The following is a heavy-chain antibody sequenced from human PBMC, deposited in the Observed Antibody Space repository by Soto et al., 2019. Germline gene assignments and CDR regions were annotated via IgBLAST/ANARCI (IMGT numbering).Heavy chain of an antibody. J-gene: IGHJ6*02. CDR1: GYTFTSYD. Sequence: ASVKVSCKASGYTFTSYDINWVRQATGQGLEWMGRMNLNSGNTGYAQKFQGRVTMTRNTSISTAYMELSSLRSEDTAVYYCARGGSTIFGVVIPLPRDVWGQGTTVTVSS. CDR2: MNLNSGNT. V-gene: IGHV1-8*01. CDR3: ARGGSTIFGVVIPLPRDV. D-gene: IGHD3-3*01.